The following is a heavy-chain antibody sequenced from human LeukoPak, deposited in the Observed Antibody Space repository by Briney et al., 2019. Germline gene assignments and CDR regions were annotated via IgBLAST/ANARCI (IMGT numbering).Heavy chain of an antibody. Sequence: PSETLSLTCTVSGGSISSYYWSWIRQPPGKGLEWIGYIYYSGSTNYNPSLKSRVTISVDTSKNQFSLKLSSVTAADTAVYYCAREGSVSWLWFGEPHSGFDYWGQGTLVTVSS. D-gene: IGHD3-10*01. CDR2: IYYSGST. J-gene: IGHJ4*02. CDR1: GGSISSYY. CDR3: AREGSVSWLWFGEPHSGFDY. V-gene: IGHV4-59*01.